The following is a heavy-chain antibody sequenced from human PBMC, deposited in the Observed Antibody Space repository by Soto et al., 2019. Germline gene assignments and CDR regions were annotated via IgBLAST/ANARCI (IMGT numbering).Heavy chain of an antibody. D-gene: IGHD3-10*01. CDR3: ARVGELEFDY. CDR1: GGSFSGYY. V-gene: IGHV4-34*01. J-gene: IGHJ4*02. CDR2: INHSGST. Sequence: SETLSLTCAVYGGSFSGYYWSWIRQPPGKGLEWIGEINHSGSTNYNPSLKSRVTISVDTSKNQFSLKLSSVTAADTAVYYCARVGELEFDYWGQGTLVTVSS.